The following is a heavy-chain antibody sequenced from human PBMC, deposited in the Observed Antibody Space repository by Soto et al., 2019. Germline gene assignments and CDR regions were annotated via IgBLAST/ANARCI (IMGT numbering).Heavy chain of an antibody. J-gene: IGHJ4*02. D-gene: IGHD3-22*01. Sequence: QVQLQESGPGLVKPSETLSLTCTVSGGSISSYYWSWIRQPPGKGLEWIGYIYHTGSPNYNPSLKSRITLSADTSKNQFSLKLSSVTAADTAMYYCARVDSSGSYFDHWGQGTLVTVSS. CDR3: ARVDSSGSYFDH. V-gene: IGHV4-59*01. CDR2: IYHTGSP. CDR1: GGSISSYY.